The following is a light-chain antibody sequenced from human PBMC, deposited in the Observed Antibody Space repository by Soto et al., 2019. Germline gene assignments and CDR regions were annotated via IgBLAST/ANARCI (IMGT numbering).Light chain of an antibody. J-gene: IGLJ2*01. Sequence: QSALTQPASGSGSPGQSITISCTGTSSDVGGYNFVSWYQQHPGKAPKLMIYEVSNRPSGVSYRFSGSKSGNTASLTISGRQAEYEADYYCSSYTSSVTLVFGGGTKHNVL. V-gene: IGLV2-14*01. CDR3: SSYTSSVTLV. CDR2: EVS. CDR1: SSDVGGYNF.